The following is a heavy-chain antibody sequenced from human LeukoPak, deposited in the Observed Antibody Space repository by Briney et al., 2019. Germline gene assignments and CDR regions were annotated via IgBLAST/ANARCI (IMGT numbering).Heavy chain of an antibody. D-gene: IGHD6-19*01. Sequence: GGSLRLSCTASGFTFSSYNMNWVRQAPGKGLEWVSFISGSGITVYYADSVTGRFTISRDNAKNSLYLQMNSLRDEDTAVYYCARDRSLAVWGQGTLVTVSS. CDR3: ARDRSLAV. J-gene: IGHJ4*02. CDR2: ISGSGITV. V-gene: IGHV3-48*02. CDR1: GFTFSSYN.